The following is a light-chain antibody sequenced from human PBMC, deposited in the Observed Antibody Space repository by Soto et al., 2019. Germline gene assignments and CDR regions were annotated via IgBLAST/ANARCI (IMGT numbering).Light chain of an antibody. CDR3: QQYNNWPLLT. CDR1: QSVSSN. Sequence: EIVMTQSPATLSVSPGERATLSCRASQSVSSNLAWYQQKPGQAPRLLIYGASTRATGIPARFSGSGSGTEFTLNISSLQSEDFAVYYCQQYNNWPLLTLGGGTKVEIK. V-gene: IGKV3-15*01. J-gene: IGKJ4*01. CDR2: GAS.